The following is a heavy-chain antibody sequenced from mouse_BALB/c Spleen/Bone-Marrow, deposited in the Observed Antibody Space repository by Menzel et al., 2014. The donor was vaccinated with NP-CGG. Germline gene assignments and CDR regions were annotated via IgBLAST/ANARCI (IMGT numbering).Heavy chain of an antibody. V-gene: IGHV14-3*02. J-gene: IGHJ1*01. Sequence: VQLQQSGAELVKPGASVKLSCTASGFNIKDTYMHWVKQRPEQGLEWIGRIDPANGNTKYGPKFQGKATITADTSSNTAYLQLSSLTSEDTAVYYCARWGKLGRGYFDVWGAGTTVTVSS. CDR2: IDPANGNT. CDR1: GFNIKDTY. D-gene: IGHD4-1*01. CDR3: ARWGKLGRGYFDV.